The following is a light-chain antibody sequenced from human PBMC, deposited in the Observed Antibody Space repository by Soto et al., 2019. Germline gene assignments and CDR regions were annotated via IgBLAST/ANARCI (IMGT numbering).Light chain of an antibody. CDR3: SSYTSSTSFIL. J-gene: IGLJ2*01. V-gene: IGLV2-14*01. CDR1: SSDIGNYDF. Sequence: QSALTQPASVSGSPGQSITISCTGTSSDIGNYDFVSWYQQLPGTAPKAMIYEVSSRPSGVSNRFSGSKSGNTASLTISGLPADDDAYYACSSYTSSTSFILFGGGTKLTVL. CDR2: EVS.